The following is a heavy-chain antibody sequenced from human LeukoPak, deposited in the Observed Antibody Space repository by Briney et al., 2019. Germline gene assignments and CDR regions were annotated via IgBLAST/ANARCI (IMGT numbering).Heavy chain of an antibody. D-gene: IGHD3-22*01. CDR3: AREPAITMSYYGMDV. CDR2: MNPSSGNT. Sequence: GASVKVSCKASGYTFTSYDINWVRQATGQGLEWMGWMNPSSGNTGYAQKFQGRVTMTRNTSISTAYMELSSLGSEDTAVYYCAREPAITMSYYGMDVWGQGTTVTVSS. V-gene: IGHV1-8*01. CDR1: GYTFTSYD. J-gene: IGHJ6*02.